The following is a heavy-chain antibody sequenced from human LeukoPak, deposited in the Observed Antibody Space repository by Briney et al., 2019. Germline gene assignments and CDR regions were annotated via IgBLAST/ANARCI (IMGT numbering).Heavy chain of an antibody. CDR1: GFTVSGNY. CDR2: ISGGASTV. J-gene: IGHJ2*01. CDR3: ARDRRGYLDL. Sequence: GGSLRLSCAASGFTVSGNYMSWVRQAPGKGLEWVSYISGGASTVYYADSVKGRFAISRDNAQNSLYLQMDGLRAEDTAVYYCARDRRGYLDLWGRGTLVTVSS. V-gene: IGHV3-11*04.